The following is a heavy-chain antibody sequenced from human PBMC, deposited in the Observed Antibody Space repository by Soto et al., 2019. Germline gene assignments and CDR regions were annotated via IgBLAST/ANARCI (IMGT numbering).Heavy chain of an antibody. J-gene: IGHJ4*02. Sequence: ASVKVSCKASGYTFTSYGISWVRQAPGQGLEWMGWISAYNGNTNYAQKLQGRVTMTTDTSTSTAYMELRSLRSDDTAVYYCARDRLTGWYLGSSYWGQGTLVTVSS. CDR2: ISAYNGNT. V-gene: IGHV1-18*01. D-gene: IGHD6-19*01. CDR1: GYTFTSYG. CDR3: ARDRLTGWYLGSSY.